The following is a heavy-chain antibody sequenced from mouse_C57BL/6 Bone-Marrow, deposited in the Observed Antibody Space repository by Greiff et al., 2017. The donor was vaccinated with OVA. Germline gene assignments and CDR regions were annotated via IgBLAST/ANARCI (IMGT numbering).Heavy chain of an antibody. CDR1: GYTFTSYW. CDR2: IYPSDSET. D-gene: IGHD4-1*01. CDR3: ARALGRGLGPYAMDY. Sequence: QVQLQQSGAELVRPGSSVKLSCKASGYTFTSYWMDWVKQRPGQGLEWIGNIYPSDSETHYNQKFKDKATLTVDKSSSTAYMQLSSLTSEDSAVYYCARALGRGLGPYAMDYWGQGTSVTVSS. V-gene: IGHV1-61*01. J-gene: IGHJ4*01.